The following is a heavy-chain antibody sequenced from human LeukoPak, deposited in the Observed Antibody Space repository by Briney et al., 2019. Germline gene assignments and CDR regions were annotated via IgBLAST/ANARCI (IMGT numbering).Heavy chain of an antibody. J-gene: IGHJ4*02. CDR3: AKDYGSGSYHPRYFDY. D-gene: IGHD3-10*01. CDR2: ISGSGNST. CDR1: GLTFSGSA. Sequence: GGSLRLSCAASGLTFSGSAMSWVRQAPGKGLEWVSLISGSGNSTYYADSVKGRFTISRDNSKNTLYLQMNSLRAEDTAVYYCAKDYGSGSYHPRYFDYWGQGTLVTVSS. V-gene: IGHV3-23*01.